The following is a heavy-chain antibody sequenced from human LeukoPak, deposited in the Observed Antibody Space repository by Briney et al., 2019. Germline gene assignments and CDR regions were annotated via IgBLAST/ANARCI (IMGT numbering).Heavy chain of an antibody. Sequence: ASVKVSCKASGYTFSSYVLTWVRQAPGQGLVWMGRISANTGNSNYAQKFQDRVTMTTDTSTSTAYMELRNLTSDDTAVYYCARAPDIVATFWFDPWGQGTLVTVSS. CDR1: GYTFSSYV. D-gene: IGHD5-12*01. J-gene: IGHJ5*02. CDR2: ISANTGNS. V-gene: IGHV1-18*01. CDR3: ARAPDIVATFWFDP.